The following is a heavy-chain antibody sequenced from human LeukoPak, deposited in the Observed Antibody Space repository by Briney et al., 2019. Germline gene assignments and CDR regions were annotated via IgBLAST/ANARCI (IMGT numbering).Heavy chain of an antibody. D-gene: IGHD2-2*01. V-gene: IGHV4-59*08. CDR1: GGSINTYY. J-gene: IGHJ4*02. CDR2: IYYSGTT. CDR3: ARRGRSSTDPFEY. Sequence: SETLSLTCTVSGGSINTYYWYWIRQPPGKGLEWIGYIYYSGTTKYSTSLKSRVTLSLDTPKNQIFLRLPSVTAADTAVYYCARRGRSSTDPFEYWGQGTLVTVSS.